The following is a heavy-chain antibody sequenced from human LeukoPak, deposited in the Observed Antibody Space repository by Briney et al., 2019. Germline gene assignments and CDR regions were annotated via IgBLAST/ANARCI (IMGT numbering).Heavy chain of an antibody. J-gene: IGHJ5*02. CDR3: ARQTRYFDWFPNWFDP. V-gene: IGHV1-69*05. CDR2: IIPIFGTA. CDR1: GYTFTSYG. D-gene: IGHD3-9*01. Sequence: GASVKVSCKASGYTFTSYGISWVRQAPGQGLEWMGGIIPIFGTANYAQKFQGRVTITTDESTSTAYMELSSLRSEDTAVYYCARQTRYFDWFPNWFDPWGQGTLVTVSS.